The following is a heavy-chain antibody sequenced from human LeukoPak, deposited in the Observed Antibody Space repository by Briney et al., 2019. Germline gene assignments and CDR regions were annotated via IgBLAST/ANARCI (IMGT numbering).Heavy chain of an antibody. V-gene: IGHV3-7*01. J-gene: IGHJ4*02. CDR3: GTRAY. CDR1: GLTFKTYW. Sequence: GGSLRLSCAASGLTFKTYWMIWVRRPPGKGLEWVANINQDGSEKYYVDSVKGRFTVSRDNAKNSLYLQLNSLRAEDTAVYYCGTRAYWGQGTLVTVSS. CDR2: INQDGSEK.